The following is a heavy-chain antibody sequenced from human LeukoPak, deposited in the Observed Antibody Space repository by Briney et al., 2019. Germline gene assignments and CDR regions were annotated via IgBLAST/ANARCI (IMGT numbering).Heavy chain of an antibody. Sequence: SQTLSLTCTVSGGSISSGDYYWSWIRQPPGKGPEWIGYIYYSGSTYYNPSLKSRVTISVDTSKNQFSLKLSSVTAADTAVYYCARGLGYSGYALIDYWGQGTLVTVSS. CDR3: ARGLGYSGYALIDY. D-gene: IGHD5-12*01. CDR1: GGSISSGDYY. V-gene: IGHV4-30-4*01. CDR2: IYYSGST. J-gene: IGHJ4*02.